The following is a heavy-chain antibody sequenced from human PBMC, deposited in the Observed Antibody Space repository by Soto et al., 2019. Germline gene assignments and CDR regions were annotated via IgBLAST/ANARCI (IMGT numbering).Heavy chain of an antibody. D-gene: IGHD3-3*01. J-gene: IGHJ6*02. CDR1: GFTFSSYA. CDR2: ISGSGGST. CDR3: ATPPGYYDFWSGYNYYYGMDV. V-gene: IGHV3-23*01. Sequence: EVQLLESGGGLVQPGGSLRLSCAASGFTFSSYAMSWVRQAPGKGLEWVSAISGSGGSTYYADSVKGRFTISRDNSKNTLYLQMNSLRAEDTAVYYCATPPGYYDFWSGYNYYYGMDVWGQGTTVTVSS.